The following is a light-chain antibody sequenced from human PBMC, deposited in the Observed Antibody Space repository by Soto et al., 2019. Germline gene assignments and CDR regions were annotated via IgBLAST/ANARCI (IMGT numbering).Light chain of an antibody. Sequence: DIQMTQSPSFLSASVGDRVTITCRASQGISNFLAWYQQKPGKVPKLLIYAASTLESGVPSRFSGSGSGTDFTLTISSLQPEDVATYYCQKYNSAPWTFGQGTKVEIK. V-gene: IGKV1-27*01. CDR3: QKYNSAPWT. J-gene: IGKJ1*01. CDR2: AAS. CDR1: QGISNF.